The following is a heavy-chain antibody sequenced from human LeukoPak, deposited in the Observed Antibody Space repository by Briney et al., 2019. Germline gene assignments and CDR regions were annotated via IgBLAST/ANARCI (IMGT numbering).Heavy chain of an antibody. CDR3: ARESPALDY. CDR1: GFTFSPYG. D-gene: IGHD6-25*01. CDR2: ISSGSHTI. Sequence: GGSLSLSCAASGFTFSPYGMTWSRKAPGKGLEWVSYISSGSHTIRYSDSVRGRFTISRDDAKNSMYLQMDSLRAEDTAVYYCARESPALDYWGQGALVTVSS. J-gene: IGHJ4*02. V-gene: IGHV3-48*04.